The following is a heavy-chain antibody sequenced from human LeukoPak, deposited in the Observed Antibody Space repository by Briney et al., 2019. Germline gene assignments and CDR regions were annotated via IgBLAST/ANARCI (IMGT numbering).Heavy chain of an antibody. CDR3: ARDGRNYYDKSGYYSALAY. CDR1: GFTFSSYA. V-gene: IGHV3-64*01. Sequence: GGSLRLSCAASGFTFSSYAMHWVRQAPGKGLEYVSAISSNGGSTYYANSVKGRFTISRDNSKNTLYLQMNSLRADDTAVYYCARDGRNYYDKSGYYSALAYWGQGTLVTVSS. J-gene: IGHJ4*02. D-gene: IGHD3-22*01. CDR2: ISSNGGST.